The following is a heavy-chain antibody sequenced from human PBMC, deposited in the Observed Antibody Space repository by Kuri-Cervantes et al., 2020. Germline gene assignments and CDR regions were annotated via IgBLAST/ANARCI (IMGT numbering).Heavy chain of an antibody. CDR2: ISYDGSNK. CDR3: ARGPKRGVGFSDSLFDY. Sequence: LSLTCAASGFTFSSYTMHWVRQAPGKGLEWVAVISYDGSNKYYADSVKGRFTISRDNSKNTLYLQMNSLRADDTAVYYCARGPKRGVGFSDSLFDYWGQGTLVTVSS. CDR1: GFTFSSYT. D-gene: IGHD2-21*01. J-gene: IGHJ4*02. V-gene: IGHV3-30*01.